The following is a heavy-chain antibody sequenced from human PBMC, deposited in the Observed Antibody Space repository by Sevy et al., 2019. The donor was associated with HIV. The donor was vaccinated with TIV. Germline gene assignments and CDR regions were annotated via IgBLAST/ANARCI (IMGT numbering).Heavy chain of an antibody. D-gene: IGHD3-10*01. CDR1: GYTFTTYA. CDR3: ARDYSGSGSYYISNWFDP. V-gene: IGHV1-3*01. Sequence: ASVKVSCKTSGYTFTTYAIHWVRQAPGQRLEWMGWINAGNGKTKYSQNFQGRVTITRDTSASTAYMELSSLRVEDTAVYYCARDYSGSGSYYISNWFDPWGQGTLVTVSS. J-gene: IGHJ5*02. CDR2: INAGNGKT.